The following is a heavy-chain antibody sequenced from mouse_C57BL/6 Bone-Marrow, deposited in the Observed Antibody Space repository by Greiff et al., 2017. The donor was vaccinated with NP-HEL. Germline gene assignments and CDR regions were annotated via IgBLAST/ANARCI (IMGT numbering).Heavy chain of an antibody. V-gene: IGHV1-18*01. Sequence: EVQLKESGPELVKPGASVKIPCKASGYTFTDYNMDWVKQSHGKSLEWIGDINPNNGGTIYNQKFKGKATLTVDKSSSTAYMELRSLTSEDTAVYYCARFDWLYFDYWGQGTTLTVSS. J-gene: IGHJ2*01. CDR2: INPNNGGT. CDR1: GYTFTDYN. D-gene: IGHD4-1*01. CDR3: ARFDWLYFDY.